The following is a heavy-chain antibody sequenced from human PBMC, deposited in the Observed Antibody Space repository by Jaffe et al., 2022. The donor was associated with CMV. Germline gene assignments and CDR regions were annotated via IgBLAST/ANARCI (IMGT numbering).Heavy chain of an antibody. Sequence: QVQLQESGPGLVKPSETLSLSCSVSDDSIRNYWWSWIRQPPGKGLEWVGYVHSSGRTNHNPSLRGRVTISIDTSENQVSLKLSSVTAADTAVYYCARDSYSDSSGHFQDVFDVWGQGTMVTVSS. CDR3: ARDSYSDSSGHFQDVFDV. CDR1: DDSIRNYW. J-gene: IGHJ3*01. V-gene: IGHV4-59*01. CDR2: VHSSGRT. D-gene: IGHD3-22*01.